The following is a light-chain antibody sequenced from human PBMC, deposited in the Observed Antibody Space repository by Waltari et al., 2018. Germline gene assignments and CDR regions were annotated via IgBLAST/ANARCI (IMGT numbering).Light chain of an antibody. CDR2: DAS. J-gene: IGKJ5*01. Sequence: EIVLTQSPATLSLSPGERATLSCRASQSVDSYLAWYQQKPGQAPRLLIYDASNRATGIPARFSGSGSGTDFTLTISILEPEDFAVYYCQQRSNWPPITFGQGTRLEIK. CDR3: QQRSNWPPIT. V-gene: IGKV3-11*01. CDR1: QSVDSY.